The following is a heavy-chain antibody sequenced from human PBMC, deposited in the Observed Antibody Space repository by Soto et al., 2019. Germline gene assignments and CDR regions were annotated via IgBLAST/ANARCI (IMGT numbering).Heavy chain of an antibody. CDR1: GFTFRRYA. CDR3: AKCSPRDSSGVKAYDFDY. Sequence: EVLLLESGGGLVQPGGSLRLSCAASGFTFRRYAMRWVRQAPGKGLEWVSTISGSGGSTYYADSVKGRFTISRDNSKNTLYLQVNSLRAEDTAVYYCAKCSPRDSSGVKAYDFDYWGQGTLVNVSS. J-gene: IGHJ4*02. D-gene: IGHD6-19*01. CDR2: ISGSGGST. V-gene: IGHV3-23*01.